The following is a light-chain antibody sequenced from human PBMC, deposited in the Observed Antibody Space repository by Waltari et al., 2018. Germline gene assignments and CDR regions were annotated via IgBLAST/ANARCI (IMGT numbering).Light chain of an antibody. J-gene: IGLJ3*02. V-gene: IGLV1-40*01. CDR1: ISNIGAGYG. CDR2: DNI. CDR3: QSYDSSLRARV. Sequence: QSVLTQPPSVSGAPGQRVTISCTGSISNIGAGYGVHWYQHLPGTAPKLLIYDNISGVSGVPDRFSGAKAGTSASLAIAVLQADDEADYYCQSYDSSLRARVFGGGTKLTVL.